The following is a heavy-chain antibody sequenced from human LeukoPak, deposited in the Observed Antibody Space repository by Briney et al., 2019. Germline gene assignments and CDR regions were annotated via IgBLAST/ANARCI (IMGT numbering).Heavy chain of an antibody. V-gene: IGHV1-69*13. CDR3: ARAYASGSYFYGMDV. CDR1: GGIFTNYI. J-gene: IGHJ6*02. CDR2: IIPGFGTA. Sequence: ASVKVSCKASGGIFTNYIISWVRQAPGQGLEWLGGIIPGFGTANYAQKFQGRVTITADESTSTAYMDLSSLRSEDTAVYSCARAYASGSYFYGMDVWGQGTTVTVSS. D-gene: IGHD3-10*01.